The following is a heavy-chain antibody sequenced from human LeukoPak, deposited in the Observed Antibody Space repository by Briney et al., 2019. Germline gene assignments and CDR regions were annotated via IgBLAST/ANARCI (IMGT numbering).Heavy chain of an antibody. Sequence: SETLSLTCTVSGGSISSSSYYWGWIRQPPGKGLEWIGSIYYSGSTYYNPSLKSRVTISVDTSKNQFSLKLSSVTAADTAMYYCARDVGPVVTATPGYFDLWGRGTLVTVSS. D-gene: IGHD2-21*02. CDR3: ARDVGPVVTATPGYFDL. CDR1: GGSISSSSYY. CDR2: IYYSGST. V-gene: IGHV4-39*07. J-gene: IGHJ2*01.